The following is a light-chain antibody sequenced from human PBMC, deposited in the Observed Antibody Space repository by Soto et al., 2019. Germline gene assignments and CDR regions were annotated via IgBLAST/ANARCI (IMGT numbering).Light chain of an antibody. CDR2: LNSDGSH. J-gene: IGLJ1*01. Sequence: QSVLTQSPSASASLGASVKLTCTLSSGHSSDAIAWHQQQPEKGPRYLMKLNSDGSHSKGDGIPDRFSGSSSGAARYLTTSRLQSEDEADYYCQTWGTGIHYVFGAGTKLTVL. V-gene: IGLV4-69*01. CDR1: SGHSSDA. CDR3: QTWGTGIHYV.